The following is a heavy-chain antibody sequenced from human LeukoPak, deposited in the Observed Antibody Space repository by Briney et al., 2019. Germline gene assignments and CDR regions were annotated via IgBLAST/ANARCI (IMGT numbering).Heavy chain of an antibody. CDR2: TKPDGSAE. CDR1: GFTFSSYW. V-gene: IGHV3-7*01. J-gene: IGHJ4*02. D-gene: IGHD2-15*01. CDR3: ARDGGLHTNFDY. Sequence: PGGSLRLSCAASGFTFSSYWMSWVRQAPGKGLEWVANTKPDGSAEYYADSVRGRFTASRDNANNLLYLQMNRLRAEDTAVYYCARDGGLHTNFDYWGQGTLLTVSS.